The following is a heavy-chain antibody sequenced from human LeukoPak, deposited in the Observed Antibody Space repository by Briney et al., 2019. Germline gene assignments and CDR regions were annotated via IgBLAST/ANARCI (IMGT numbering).Heavy chain of an antibody. CDR2: IKSDGST. J-gene: IGHJ1*01. V-gene: IGHV3-74*01. D-gene: IGHD3-22*01. CDR1: GFTFSTYW. CDR3: ARAPSEIGGYYPEYFRH. Sequence: GGSLRLSCAASGFTFSTYWMHWVRQAPGKGLVWGSRIKSDGSTNYADSVKGRFTISRDNAKNTVSLQMNSLRPEDTGVYYCARAPSEIGGYYPEYFRHWGQGTLVTVSS.